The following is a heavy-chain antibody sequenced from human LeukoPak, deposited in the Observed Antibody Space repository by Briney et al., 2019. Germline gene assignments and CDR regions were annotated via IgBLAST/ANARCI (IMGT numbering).Heavy chain of an antibody. V-gene: IGHV1-18*04. J-gene: IGHJ3*02. CDR2: ISAYNVNT. Sequence: ASVKVSCKASGDTFTTYAINWIRQAPGQGLEWMGWISAYNVNTNYAQKLQGRVTMTTDTSTSTAYMELRSLRSDDTAVYYCARDALPYCSSTSCYTLAFDIWGQGTMVTVSS. CDR1: GDTFTTYA. D-gene: IGHD2-2*02. CDR3: ARDALPYCSSTSCYTLAFDI.